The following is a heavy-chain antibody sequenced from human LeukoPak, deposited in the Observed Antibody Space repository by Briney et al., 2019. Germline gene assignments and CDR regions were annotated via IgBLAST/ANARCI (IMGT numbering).Heavy chain of an antibody. CDR1: GFTFSSYA. CDR3: ARAHAYYDFWSGYQSRYNWFDP. J-gene: IGHJ5*02. V-gene: IGHV3-30*04. D-gene: IGHD3-3*01. Sequence: AGGSLRLSCAASGFTFSSYAMHWVRQAPGKGLEWVAVISYDGSNKYYADSVKGRFTISRDNSKNTLYLQMNSLRAEDTAVYYCARAHAYYDFWSGYQSRYNWFDPWGQGTLVTVSS. CDR2: ISYDGSNK.